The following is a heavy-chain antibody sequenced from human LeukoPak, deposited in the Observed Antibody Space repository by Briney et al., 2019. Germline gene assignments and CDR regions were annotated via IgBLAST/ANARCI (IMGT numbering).Heavy chain of an antibody. Sequence: GASVKVSCKASGYTFTGYYMHWVRQAPGQGLEWMGWINPNSGGTNYAQKFQGRVTMTRDTSISTAYMELSRLRSDDTAVYYCARESRARVREFDYWGQGTLVTVSS. CDR3: ARESRARVREFDY. J-gene: IGHJ4*02. V-gene: IGHV1-2*02. CDR1: GYTFTGYY. CDR2: INPNSGGT.